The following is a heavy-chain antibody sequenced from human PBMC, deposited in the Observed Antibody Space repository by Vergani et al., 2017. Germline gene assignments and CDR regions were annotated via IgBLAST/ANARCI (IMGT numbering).Heavy chain of an antibody. Sequence: QSQLVQSGDEVKKPGASVKVSCKTSGYSFINYGISWVRQAPGQGLEWLGWVSPYNGNTNYGQKIQGRVTITRDTSASTAYMELSSLRSEDTAVYYCAREGFYDYVWGSYRLRGGYYFDYWGQGTLVTVSS. CDR2: VSPYNGNT. CDR3: AREGFYDYVWGSYRLRGGYYFDY. V-gene: IGHV1-18*01. J-gene: IGHJ4*02. D-gene: IGHD3-16*02. CDR1: GYSFINYG.